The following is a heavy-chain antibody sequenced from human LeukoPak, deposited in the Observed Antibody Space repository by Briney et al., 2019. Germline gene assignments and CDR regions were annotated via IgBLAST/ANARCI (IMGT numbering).Heavy chain of an antibody. Sequence: GGSLRLSCAASGFTLSNHWMTWVRQVPGRGPEWVANVNRDGSETYYLDSVKGRFTISRDNAKNSLYLQMNSLRAEDTAVYYCARDGLAYYYYGMDVWGQGTTVTVSS. CDR1: GFTLSNHW. CDR3: ARDGLAYYYYGMDV. V-gene: IGHV3-7*01. CDR2: VNRDGSET. J-gene: IGHJ6*02.